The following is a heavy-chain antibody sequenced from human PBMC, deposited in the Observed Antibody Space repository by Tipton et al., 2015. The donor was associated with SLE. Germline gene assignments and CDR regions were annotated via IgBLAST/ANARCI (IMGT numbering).Heavy chain of an antibody. CDR1: GGSIRSSNW. Sequence: GLVKPSETLSLTCAVSGGSIRSSNWWSWVRQPPGKGLEWIGEIHHSGSTNSNPSLKSRVTISVVKSKNQFSLKLSSVTVADTAVYYCAKDYNHDNADYNWGQGTLVIVSS. J-gene: IGHJ4*02. CDR2: IHHSGST. V-gene: IGHV4-4*02. CDR3: AKDYNHDNADYN. D-gene: IGHD4-17*01.